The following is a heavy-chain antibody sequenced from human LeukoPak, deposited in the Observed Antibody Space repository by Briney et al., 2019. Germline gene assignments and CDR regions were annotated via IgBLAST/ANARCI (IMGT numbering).Heavy chain of an antibody. CDR3: AREGSRGYYPY. CDR1: GFNFRSYG. CDR2: ISYDGSDK. D-gene: IGHD3-22*01. V-gene: IGHV3-30*03. J-gene: IGHJ4*02. Sequence: SGGSLRLSCVASGFNFRSYGMHWVRQTPGKGLEWVAVISYDGSDKHYADPVKGRFTISRDNSKNTAYLQMNSLRAEDTAVYYCAREGSRGYYPYWGQGILVTVSS.